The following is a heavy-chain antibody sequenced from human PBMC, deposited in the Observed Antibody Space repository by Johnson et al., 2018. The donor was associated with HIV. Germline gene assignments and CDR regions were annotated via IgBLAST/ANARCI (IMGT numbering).Heavy chain of an antibody. D-gene: IGHD3-10*01. CDR3: AKSTQASILRESGPYGAFDI. CDR1: GFTFSSYG. V-gene: IGHV3-30*18. CDR2: ISYDGNNK. J-gene: IGHJ3*02. Sequence: QVQLVESGGGVVQPGRSLRLSCAASGFTFSSYGMHWVRQAPGKGLEWVAVISYDGNNKYSADSVKGRFPISRDNSKNTLYLQMNSLRVEDTAVYYCAKSTQASILRESGPYGAFDIWGQGTMVTVSS.